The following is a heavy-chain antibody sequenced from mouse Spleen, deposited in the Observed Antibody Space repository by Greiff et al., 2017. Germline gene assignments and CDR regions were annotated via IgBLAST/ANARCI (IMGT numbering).Heavy chain of an antibody. D-gene: IGHD2-4*01. V-gene: IGHV3-2*02. CDR1: GYSITSDYA. CDR3: ARHYYDYLYYFDY. Sequence: ESGPGLVKPSQSLSLTCTVTGYSITSDYAWNWIRQFPGNKLEWMGYISYSGSTSYNPSLKSRISITRDTSKNQFFLQLNSVTTEDTATYYCARHYYDYLYYFDYWGQGTTLTVSS. CDR2: ISYSGST. J-gene: IGHJ2*01.